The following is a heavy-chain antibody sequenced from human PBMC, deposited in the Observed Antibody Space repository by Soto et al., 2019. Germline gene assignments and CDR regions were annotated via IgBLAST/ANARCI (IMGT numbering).Heavy chain of an antibody. V-gene: IGHV4-59*01. CDR3: ARGLRYNWNYVH. CDR2: IYYSGST. CDR1: GGSISSYY. Sequence: QVQLQESGPGLVKPSETLSLTCTVSGGSISSYYWSWIRQPPGKGLEWIGYIYYSGSTNYNPSLKSRVTISVDTSKNQFSLELSSVTAADTAVYYCARGLRYNWNYVHWGQGTLVTVSS. J-gene: IGHJ4*02. D-gene: IGHD1-7*01.